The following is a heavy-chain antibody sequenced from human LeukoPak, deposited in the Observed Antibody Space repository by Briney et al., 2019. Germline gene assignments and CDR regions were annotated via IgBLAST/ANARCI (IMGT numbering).Heavy chain of an antibody. CDR3: ARDPDITGTNYFDY. D-gene: IGHD1-20*01. CDR1: GFTFSSYE. Sequence: TGGSLRLSCAASGFTFSSYEMNWVRQAPGKGLEWVSYISSSGSTIYYADSVKGRSTISRDNAKNSLYLQMNSLRAEDTAVYYCARDPDITGTNYFDYWGQGTLVTVSS. CDR2: ISSSGSTI. V-gene: IGHV3-48*03. J-gene: IGHJ4*02.